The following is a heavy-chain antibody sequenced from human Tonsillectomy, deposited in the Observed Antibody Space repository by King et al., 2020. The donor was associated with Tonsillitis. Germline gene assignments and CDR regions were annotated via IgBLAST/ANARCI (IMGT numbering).Heavy chain of an antibody. V-gene: IGHV1-2*02. Sequence: LGQSGAEVKKPGGSVKGSCKGAGYTFTGYYMHWGRQAPGQGLGWRGWINTNSGGTNYAQKFQGRVTMIRDTSISTAYMELSRLRSDDTAVYYCARGALVGAHVDYWGQGTLVTVSS. CDR2: INTNSGGT. CDR3: ARGALVGAHVDY. CDR1: GYTFTGYY. D-gene: IGHD1-26*01. J-gene: IGHJ4*02.